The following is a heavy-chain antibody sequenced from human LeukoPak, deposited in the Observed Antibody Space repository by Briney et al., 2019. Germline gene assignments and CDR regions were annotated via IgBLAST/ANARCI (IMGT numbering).Heavy chain of an antibody. CDR1: GGSISSSSYY. CDR3: ARRDDSSGYHKIFDY. CDR2: IYYGENT. D-gene: IGHD3-22*01. Sequence: SETLSLTCTVSGGSISSSSYYWGWIRQPPGKGLEWIGNIYYGENTYYNPSLKSRVTISIDTSKNQFYLKLSSLTAADTAVYFCARRDDSSGYHKIFDYWGPGTLVTVSS. J-gene: IGHJ4*02. V-gene: IGHV4-39*01.